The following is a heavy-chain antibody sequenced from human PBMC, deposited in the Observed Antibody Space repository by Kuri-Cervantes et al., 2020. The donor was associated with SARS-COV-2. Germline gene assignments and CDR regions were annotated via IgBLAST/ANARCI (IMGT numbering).Heavy chain of an antibody. CDR1: GFTFRSYS. J-gene: IGHJ4*02. Sequence: GESLKISCAASGFTFRSYSMNWVRQAPGKGLEWVATITSSGIYIFYADSVKGRFTISRDNAQNSLYPQMDDLGAEDTAVYYCARGPFDYWGQGTLVTVSS. CDR3: ARGPFDY. V-gene: IGHV3-21*06. CDR2: ITSSGIYI.